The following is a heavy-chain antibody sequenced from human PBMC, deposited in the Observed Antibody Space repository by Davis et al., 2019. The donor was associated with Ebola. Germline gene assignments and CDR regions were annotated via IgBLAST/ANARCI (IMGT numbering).Heavy chain of an antibody. V-gene: IGHV3-74*01. CDR2: INPDGSFT. J-gene: IGHJ4*02. D-gene: IGHD2-2*01. CDR1: GFSFSGYS. Sequence: GESLKISCAASGFSFSGYSMNWVRQAPGKGLVWVSRINPDGSFTDYADSVKGRFSISRDSTSNTLYLQMNGLRAEDTAVYYCARSSYQPDYWGQGTLVTVSS. CDR3: ARSSYQPDY.